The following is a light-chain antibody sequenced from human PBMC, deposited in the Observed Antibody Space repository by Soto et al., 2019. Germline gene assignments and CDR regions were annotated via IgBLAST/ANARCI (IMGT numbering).Light chain of an antibody. J-gene: IGKJ1*01. Sequence: EIVLTQSPGTLSLSPGERATLSCRASQSVSSSYLAWYQQKPGQGPRLLIYGASSRATGIPDRFRGSGSGTDFTLTISRLEPEDFAVYYCQQYAGSPKTVGQGTKVDIK. CDR2: GAS. V-gene: IGKV3-20*01. CDR3: QQYAGSPKT. CDR1: QSVSSSY.